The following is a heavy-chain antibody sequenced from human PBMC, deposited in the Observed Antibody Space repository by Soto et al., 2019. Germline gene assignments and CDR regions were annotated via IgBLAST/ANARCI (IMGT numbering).Heavy chain of an antibody. CDR3: AKDNAVAARPFYYYYGMDV. CDR1: GFTFSSYG. J-gene: IGHJ6*02. CDR2: ISYDGSNK. Sequence: SLRLSCAASGFTFSSYGMHWVRQAPGKGLEWVAVISYDGSNKYYADSVKGRFTISRDNSKNTLYLQMNSLRAEDTAVYYCAKDNAVAARPFYYYYGMDVWGQATTVTVSS. D-gene: IGHD6-19*01. V-gene: IGHV3-30*18.